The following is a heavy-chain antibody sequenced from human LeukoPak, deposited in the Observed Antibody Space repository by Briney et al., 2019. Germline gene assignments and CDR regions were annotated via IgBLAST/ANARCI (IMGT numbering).Heavy chain of an antibody. Sequence: GGSLRLSCEASGFTVSSNYMSWVRQAPGKGLEWVSAISGSGGSTYYADSVKGRFTISRDNAKNSLYLQMNSLRAEDTAVYYCAELRITMIGGVWGKGTTVTISS. CDR3: AELRITMIGGV. CDR2: ISGSGGST. D-gene: IGHD3-10*02. CDR1: GFTVSSNY. V-gene: IGHV3-23*01. J-gene: IGHJ6*04.